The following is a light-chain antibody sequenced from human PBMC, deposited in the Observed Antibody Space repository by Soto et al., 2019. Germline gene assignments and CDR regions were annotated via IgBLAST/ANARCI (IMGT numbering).Light chain of an antibody. Sequence: DIQITQSPSTLSASVGDRVIITCRASQSISNWLAWYQQKPGKAPNLLIYKASTLESGVPSRFGGSGSGTEFTLSITSLQPDDFATYYCQQCFWHWTFGQGTKVDIK. CDR3: QQCFWHWT. J-gene: IGKJ1*01. CDR1: QSISNW. CDR2: KAS. V-gene: IGKV1-5*03.